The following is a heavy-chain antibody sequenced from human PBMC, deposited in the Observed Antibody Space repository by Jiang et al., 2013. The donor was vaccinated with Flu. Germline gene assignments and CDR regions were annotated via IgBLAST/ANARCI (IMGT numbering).Heavy chain of an antibody. J-gene: IGHJ4*02. Sequence: KSRVTISVDTSKNQFSLKLSSVTAADTAVYFCARQGRYCSSTRCYYFDYWGQGTLVTVSS. D-gene: IGHD2-2*01. CDR3: ARQGRYCSSTRCYYFDY. V-gene: IGHV4-34*01.